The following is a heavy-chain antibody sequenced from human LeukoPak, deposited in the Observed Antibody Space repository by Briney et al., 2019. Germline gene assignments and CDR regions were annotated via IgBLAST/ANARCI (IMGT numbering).Heavy chain of an antibody. CDR2: ISYSGGT. D-gene: IGHD6-13*01. CDR1: GGSIGSYC. V-gene: IGHV4-59*01. J-gene: IGHJ6*03. CDR3: GRNLRPEWQQLVESHYYYDYKDV. Sequence: SESLSLTCTVSGGSIGSYCWSWIRQAPGKGLEWVGCISYSGGTTDYVSLESRVIISVGASENQFSVKLRSVMAADAAVYYCGRNLRPEWQQLVESHYYYDYKDVWGKGTTVSVSS.